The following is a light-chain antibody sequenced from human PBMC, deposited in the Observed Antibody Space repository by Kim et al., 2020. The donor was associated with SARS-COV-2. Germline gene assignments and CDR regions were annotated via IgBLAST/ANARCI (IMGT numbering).Light chain of an antibody. V-gene: IGKV1-39*01. CDR2: AAS. Sequence: DIQMTQSPSSLSASVGDRVTITCRTSQNINSHLNWYHQKPGRAPKLLIYAASTLQGGVPSRFSGSGSETDLTLTISSLQPEDFATYVCQQTYISPFTFGPGTKVDIK. CDR3: QQTYISPFT. J-gene: IGKJ3*01. CDR1: QNINSH.